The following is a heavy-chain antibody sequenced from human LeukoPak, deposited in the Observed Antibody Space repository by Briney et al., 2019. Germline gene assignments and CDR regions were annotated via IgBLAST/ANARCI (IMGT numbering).Heavy chain of an antibody. CDR2: ISRSGRTI. V-gene: IGHV3-48*03. Sequence: GGSLRLSCAASGFTFDDYGMNWVRQAPGKGLEWLSYISRSGRTIYYADSVKGRFTISRDNAKNSLYLHMNSLRAEDTAVYYCAREMDYYDSRPLDYWGQGTLVTVSS. CDR3: AREMDYYDSRPLDY. CDR1: GFTFDDYG. D-gene: IGHD3-22*01. J-gene: IGHJ4*02.